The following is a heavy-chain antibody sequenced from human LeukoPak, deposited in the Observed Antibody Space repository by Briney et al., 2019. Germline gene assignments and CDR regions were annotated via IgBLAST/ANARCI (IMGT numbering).Heavy chain of an antibody. CDR1: GFTFSSYS. D-gene: IGHD2-15*01. Sequence: GGSLRLSCAASGFTFSSYSMNWVRQAPGKGLEWVSSISSSSSYIYYADSVKGRFTISRDNAKNSLYLQMNSLRDEDTAVYYCAREDIVVVVAAIPHSDYYYGMDVWGQGTTVTVSS. CDR3: AREDIVVVVAAIPHSDYYYGMDV. V-gene: IGHV3-21*01. J-gene: IGHJ6*02. CDR2: ISSSSSYI.